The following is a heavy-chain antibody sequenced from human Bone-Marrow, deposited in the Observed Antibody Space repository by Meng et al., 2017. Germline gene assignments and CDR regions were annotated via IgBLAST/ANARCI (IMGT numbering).Heavy chain of an antibody. CDR2: INPNSGGT. V-gene: IGHV1-2*06. CDR3: AGDYCSSTSCYIDDWFDS. CDR1: GYTFTGYY. Sequence: ASVKVSCKASGYTFTGYYMNWLRQAPGHGLEWMGRINPNSGGTNYAQKFQGRVTMTRDNFISTAYMKLSRLRSDGTAVYYCAGDYCSSTSCYIDDWFDSWGQGTLVTVSS. D-gene: IGHD2-2*02. J-gene: IGHJ5*01.